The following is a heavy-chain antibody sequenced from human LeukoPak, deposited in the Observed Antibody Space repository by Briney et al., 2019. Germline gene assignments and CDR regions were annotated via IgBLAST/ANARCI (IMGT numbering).Heavy chain of an antibody. CDR1: GFTFSSYG. D-gene: IGHD3-22*01. V-gene: IGHV3-30*02. Sequence: AGGSLRPSCAASGFTFSSYGMHWVRQAPGKGLEWVAFIRYDGSNKYYADSVKGRFTISRDNSKNTLYLQMNSLRAEDTAVYYCAKEREYYYDSSGHYYFDYWGQGTLVTVSS. CDR3: AKEREYYYDSSGHYYFDY. J-gene: IGHJ4*02. CDR2: IRYDGSNK.